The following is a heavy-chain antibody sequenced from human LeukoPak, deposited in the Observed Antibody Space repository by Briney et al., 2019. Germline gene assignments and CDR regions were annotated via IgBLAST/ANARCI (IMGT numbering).Heavy chain of an antibody. CDR1: GFTVSSNY. Sequence: GGSLRLSCAASGFTVSSNYMSWVRQAPGKGLEWVAVISYDGSNKYYEDSVKGRFTISRDNSKNTLYLQMNSLRAEDTAVYYCARVSIAVAAILWGQGTLVTVSS. J-gene: IGHJ4*02. CDR3: ARVSIAVAAIL. V-gene: IGHV3-30*01. CDR2: ISYDGSNK. D-gene: IGHD6-19*01.